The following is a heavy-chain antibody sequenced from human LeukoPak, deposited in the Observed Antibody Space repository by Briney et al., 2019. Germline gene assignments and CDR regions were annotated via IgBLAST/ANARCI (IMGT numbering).Heavy chain of an antibody. V-gene: IGHV3-30-3*01. Sequence: PGGALRLSCAASGFTFSSYAMHWVRQAPGKGLEGVAVISYDGSNKYYAESVKGRFTISKDTSKNTLYMKLNSLRAEDTDVYYCARDLNSVDYYGSGSYYNGPYFDYWGQGTLVTVSS. D-gene: IGHD3-10*01. J-gene: IGHJ4*02. CDR3: ARDLNSVDYYGSGSYYNGPYFDY. CDR1: GFTFSSYA. CDR2: ISYDGSNK.